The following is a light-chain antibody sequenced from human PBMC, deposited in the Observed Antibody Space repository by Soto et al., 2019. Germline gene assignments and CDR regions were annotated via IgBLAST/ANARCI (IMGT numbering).Light chain of an antibody. J-gene: IGKJ1*01. V-gene: IGKV3-20*01. Sequence: MVLTRSPGTLSLSPGERATRSCRASQSVSSSYLAWYQQQPGQAPRLLLYGASSRATGIPDRFSGSGAGTDFTLTISRLEPEDFAVYYCQQYGSSPSWTFGQGTKVDIK. CDR2: GAS. CDR1: QSVSSSY. CDR3: QQYGSSPSWT.